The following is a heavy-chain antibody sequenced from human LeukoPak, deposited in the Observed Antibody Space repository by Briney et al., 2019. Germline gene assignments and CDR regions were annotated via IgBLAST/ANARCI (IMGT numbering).Heavy chain of an antibody. CDR1: GFTFSSYV. V-gene: IGHV3-23*01. CDR3: AKGYSSGWYDFDS. J-gene: IGHJ4*02. D-gene: IGHD6-19*01. CDR2: ISSGGGYT. Sequence: GRSLRLSCAASGFTFSSYVMSWVRQAPGSGREWVSTISSGGGYTYYTDSVKGRFTISRDTSKNTLYLQMNSLRADDTAVYYCAKGYSSGWYDFDSWGQGTLVTVAS.